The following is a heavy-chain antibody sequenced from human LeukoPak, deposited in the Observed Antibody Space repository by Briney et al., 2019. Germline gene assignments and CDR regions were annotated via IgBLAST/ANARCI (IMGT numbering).Heavy chain of an antibody. Sequence: GGSLTLSCVASGFTFSNYAMSWVRQAPGKGLEYVSPISASGLSTYYTDSVRGRFTNSRDNSKNTLYLQMHRLRAEDTAVYYCAKETSITGAGDFWGQGALVTVSS. CDR3: AKETSITGAGDF. V-gene: IGHV3-23*01. CDR2: ISASGLST. CDR1: GFTFSNYA. D-gene: IGHD1-20*01. J-gene: IGHJ4*02.